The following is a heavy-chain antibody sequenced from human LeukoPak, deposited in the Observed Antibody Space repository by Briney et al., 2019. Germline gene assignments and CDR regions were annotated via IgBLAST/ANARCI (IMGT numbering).Heavy chain of an antibody. Sequence: GGSLRLSCAASGFTFSSYWMSWVRQAPGKGLEWVANIKQDGSEKYYVDSVKGRFTISRDNAKNSLYLQMNSLRAEDTAVYYCARAIGGSYYDFWSGYLPDYWGQGTLVTVSS. CDR1: GFTFSSYW. J-gene: IGHJ4*02. CDR2: IKQDGSEK. V-gene: IGHV3-7*01. D-gene: IGHD3-3*01. CDR3: ARAIGGSYYDFWSGYLPDY.